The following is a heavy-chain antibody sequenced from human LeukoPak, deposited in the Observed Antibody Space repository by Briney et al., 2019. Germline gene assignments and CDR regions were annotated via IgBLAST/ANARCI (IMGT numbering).Heavy chain of an antibody. Sequence: GGSLRLSCVASGFTLENYWMSRVRQAPGKGLEWVANIKQDGSDKYYVDSVTGRFTISRDNAKNSLELQMNSLRAEDTALYYCARWATSFDLWGQGTLVTVSS. CDR2: IKQDGSDK. J-gene: IGHJ4*02. V-gene: IGHV3-7*01. CDR1: GFTLENYW. D-gene: IGHD6-6*01. CDR3: ARWATSFDL.